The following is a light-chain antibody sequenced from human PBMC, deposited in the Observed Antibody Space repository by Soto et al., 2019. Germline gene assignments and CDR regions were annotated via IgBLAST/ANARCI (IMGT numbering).Light chain of an antibody. CDR1: SSNLGAGYD. V-gene: IGLV1-40*01. Sequence: QLVLTQPPSVSGAPGQRVTISCTGNSSNLGAGYDVHWYQQLPGAAPKLVIFGNRNRPSGVPERFSGSKSGTSASLEITGLQAKGESDYSCQAYNYSLTAPVFGGGTKQTFL. CDR2: GNR. J-gene: IGLJ3*02. CDR3: QAYNYSLTAPV.